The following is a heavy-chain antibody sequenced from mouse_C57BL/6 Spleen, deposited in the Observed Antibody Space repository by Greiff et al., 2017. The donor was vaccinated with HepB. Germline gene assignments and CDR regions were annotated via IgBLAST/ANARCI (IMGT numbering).Heavy chain of an antibody. J-gene: IGHJ4*01. CDR1: GYSITSGYY. D-gene: IGHD2-2*01. Sequence: EVKVEESGPGLVKPSQSLSLTCSVTGYSITSGYYWNWIRQFPGNKLEWMGYISYDGSNNYNPSLKNRISITRDTSKNQFFLKLNSVTTEDTATYYCARGGLRPLYYAMDYWGQGTSVTVSS. V-gene: IGHV3-6*01. CDR3: ARGGLRPLYYAMDY. CDR2: ISYDGSN.